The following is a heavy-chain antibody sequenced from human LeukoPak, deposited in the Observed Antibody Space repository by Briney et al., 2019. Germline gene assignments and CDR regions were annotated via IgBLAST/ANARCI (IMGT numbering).Heavy chain of an antibody. V-gene: IGHV3-7*01. CDR3: ASRASKYCSGGSCYSVYFDY. J-gene: IGHJ4*02. D-gene: IGHD2-15*01. CDR2: IKQDGSEK. CDR1: GFTFSSYW. Sequence: GGSLRLSCAASGFTFSSYWMSWVRQAPGKGLEWVANIKQDGSEKYYVDSVKGRFTISRDNAKNSLYLQMNSLRAEDTAVYYCASRASKYCSGGSCYSVYFDYWGQGTLVTVSS.